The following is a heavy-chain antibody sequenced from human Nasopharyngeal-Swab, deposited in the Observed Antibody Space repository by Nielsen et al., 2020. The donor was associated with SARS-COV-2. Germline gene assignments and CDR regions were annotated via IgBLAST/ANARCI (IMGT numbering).Heavy chain of an antibody. Sequence: GESLKISCEASGFTFNNYGMHWVRQAPGKGLEWVAVISYDGSNKYYADSVKGRFTISRENAKNSLYLQMNNLRAGDTAVYYCARATTDSSGYYYVFDYWGQGTLVTVSS. J-gene: IGHJ4*02. CDR1: GFTFNNYG. V-gene: IGHV3-30*03. CDR3: ARATTDSSGYYYVFDY. D-gene: IGHD3-22*01. CDR2: ISYDGSNK.